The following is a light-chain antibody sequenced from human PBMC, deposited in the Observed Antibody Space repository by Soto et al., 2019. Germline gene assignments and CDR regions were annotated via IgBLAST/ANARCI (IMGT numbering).Light chain of an antibody. J-gene: IGKJ1*01. CDR2: GAS. CDR1: QSVGRN. CDR3: QQHNNWPTWT. V-gene: IGKV3-15*01. Sequence: EIVMTQSPATLSVSPGEKATLSCRASQSVGRNLAWYQQKPGQAPRLLIYGASTRATGIPARFSGSGSGTEFTLTITSLQSEDFAVYFCQQHNNWPTWTFGQGTKVDIK.